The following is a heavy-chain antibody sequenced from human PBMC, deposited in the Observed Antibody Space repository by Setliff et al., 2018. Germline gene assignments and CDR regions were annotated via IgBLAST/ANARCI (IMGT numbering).Heavy chain of an antibody. Sequence: SETLSLTCTVSGGSISSGGYYWSWIRQHPGKGLEWIGYIYYSGSTSYYNPSLNSRVTISVDTSKNQFSLKLSSVTAADTAVYYCARGRAGHSGHWGQGTLVTVSS. J-gene: IGHJ4*02. CDR1: GGSISSGGYY. V-gene: IGHV4-31*03. CDR2: IYYSGSTS. CDR3: ARGRAGHSGH. D-gene: IGHD6-19*01.